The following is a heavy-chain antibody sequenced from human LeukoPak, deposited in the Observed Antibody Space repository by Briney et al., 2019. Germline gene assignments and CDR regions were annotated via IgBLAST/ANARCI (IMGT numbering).Heavy chain of an antibody. CDR2: IYSGGST. CDR3: ARANYYGSGSYAFDI. V-gene: IGHV3-53*01. J-gene: IGHJ3*02. D-gene: IGHD3-10*01. Sequence: GGSLRLSCAASGFTVSSNYMSWVRQAPGKGLEWVSVIYSGGSTYYADSVKGRFTISRDNSKNTLYLQMNSLRAEDTAVYYCARANYYGSGSYAFDIWGQGTMVTVSS. CDR1: GFTVSSNY.